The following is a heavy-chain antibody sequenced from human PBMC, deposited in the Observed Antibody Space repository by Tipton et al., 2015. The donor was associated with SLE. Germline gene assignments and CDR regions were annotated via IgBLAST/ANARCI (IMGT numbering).Heavy chain of an antibody. D-gene: IGHD2-8*01. CDR3: VRLRSKVLIDY. CDR1: GYSISTGYY. CDR2: IYYSGST. Sequence: TLSLTCTVSGYSISTGYYWAWIRQPSGKGPEWIGTIYYSGSTYYYPSLKSRITISLDTSKNQFSLEVRSVTAADTAVYYCVRLRSKVLIDYWGQGTLVTVSS. V-gene: IGHV4-38-2*02. J-gene: IGHJ4*02.